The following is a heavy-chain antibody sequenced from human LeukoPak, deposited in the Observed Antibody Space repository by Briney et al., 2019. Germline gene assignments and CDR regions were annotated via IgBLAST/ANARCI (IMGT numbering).Heavy chain of an antibody. Sequence: ASVKVSCMASGYIFTGYYLHWVRQAPGQGPEWMGRINPNSGGTNYAQKFQGRVTMTRDTSINTAYMELSRLRADDTAVYYCARETKLEWLLIFDYWGQGTLVSVSS. D-gene: IGHD3-3*01. CDR1: GYIFTGYY. CDR2: INPNSGGT. CDR3: ARETKLEWLLIFDY. V-gene: IGHV1-2*06. J-gene: IGHJ4*02.